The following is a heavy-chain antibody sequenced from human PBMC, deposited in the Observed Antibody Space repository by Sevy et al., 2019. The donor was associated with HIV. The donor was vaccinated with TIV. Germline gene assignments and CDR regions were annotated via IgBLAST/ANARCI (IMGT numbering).Heavy chain of an antibody. CDR2: IKRDGSEK. Sequence: GGSLRLSCAASGFTFSSYWMSWVRQAPGKGLEWVANIKRDGSEKYYVDSVKGRFTISRDNAKNSLYLQMNSLRAEDTAVYYSARDCSSASCLWGMDVWGQGTTVTVSS. D-gene: IGHD2-2*01. CDR3: ARDCSSASCLWGMDV. J-gene: IGHJ6*02. V-gene: IGHV3-7*03. CDR1: GFTFSSYW.